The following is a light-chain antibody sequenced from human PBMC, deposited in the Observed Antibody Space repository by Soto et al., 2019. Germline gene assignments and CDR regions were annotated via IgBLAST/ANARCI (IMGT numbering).Light chain of an antibody. V-gene: IGKV3-20*01. CDR3: QQYGSSPRT. Sequence: EIVLTQSPGTLSLSPWEIATLSCRAGQSVSSSYLAWYQQKPGQAPRLLIYGASSRATGIPDRFSGSGSGTDFTLTISRLEPDDVAVYYCQQYGSSPRTFGQGTKVYIK. J-gene: IGKJ1*01. CDR1: QSVSSSY. CDR2: GAS.